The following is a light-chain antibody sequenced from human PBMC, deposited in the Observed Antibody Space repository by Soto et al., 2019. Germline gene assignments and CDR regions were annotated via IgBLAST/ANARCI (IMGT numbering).Light chain of an antibody. CDR1: QTISNY. CDR2: GAS. J-gene: IGKJ3*01. CDR3: QQSYTSPT. V-gene: IGKV1-39*01. Sequence: DIPLTQSPSSLCASVGDRVTITCRASQTISNYLNWYQMKPGKAPKLLISGASSLQNGVPPRFSGSGSGTDFALTIRNLEPEDFASYFCQQSYTSPTFGPGTKVDL.